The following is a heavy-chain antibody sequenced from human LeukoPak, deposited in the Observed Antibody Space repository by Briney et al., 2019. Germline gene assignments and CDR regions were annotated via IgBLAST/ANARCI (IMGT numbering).Heavy chain of an antibody. V-gene: IGHV3-53*01. CDR1: GFTVSSNY. Sequence: GGSLRLSCAASGFTVSSNYMSWVRQAPGKGLEWVSVIYSGGSTYYADSVKGRFTISRDNSKNTLCLQMNSLRAEDTAVYYCARDKLWSYSSSFIFDYWGQGTLVTVSS. CDR3: ARDKLWSYSSSFIFDY. CDR2: IYSGGST. D-gene: IGHD6-6*01. J-gene: IGHJ4*02.